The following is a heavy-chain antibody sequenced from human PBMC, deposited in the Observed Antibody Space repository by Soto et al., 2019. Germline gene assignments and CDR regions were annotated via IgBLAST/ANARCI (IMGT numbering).Heavy chain of an antibody. D-gene: IGHD2-15*01. CDR1: GFTFSSYG. CDR3: EKIYCSGGSCLGDYDY. CDR2: ISYDGSNK. J-gene: IGHJ4*02. V-gene: IGHV3-30*18. Sequence: QVQLVESGGGVVQPGRSLRLSCAASGFTFSSYGMHWVRQAPGKGLEWVAVISYDGSNKYYADSVKGRFTISRDNSKNTLYLQMNSLRAEDTAVYYCEKIYCSGGSCLGDYDYWGQGTLVTVSS.